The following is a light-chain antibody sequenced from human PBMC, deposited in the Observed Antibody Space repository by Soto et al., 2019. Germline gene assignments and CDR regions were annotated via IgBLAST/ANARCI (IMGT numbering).Light chain of an antibody. CDR3: QQYNNYWT. CDR2: KAS. V-gene: IGKV1-5*03. CDR1: QSISYW. Sequence: DIQMTQSPSTLSASVGDRVTITCRASQSISYWLAWYQQKPGKAPNLLIYKASSLESGVPSRFSGSGSGTEFTLTISSLQHDYFATYYCQQYNNYWTFGQGTKVEIK. J-gene: IGKJ1*01.